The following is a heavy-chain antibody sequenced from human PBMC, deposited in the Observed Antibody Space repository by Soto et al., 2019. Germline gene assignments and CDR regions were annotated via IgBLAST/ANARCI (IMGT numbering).Heavy chain of an antibody. CDR3: ARRLGTKIYQPFDN. J-gene: IGHJ4*02. V-gene: IGHV3-23*01. CDR2: ISGSGDAI. Sequence: PGGSLRLSCAASGFVFRNYALAWVRQAPGKGLQWLSTISGSGDAIYSADSVKGRFSISRDNSENTLYLQMNSLRDDDTAIYYCARRLGTKIYQPFDNWGRGTRVTVSS. D-gene: IGHD3-9*01. CDR1: GFVFRNYA.